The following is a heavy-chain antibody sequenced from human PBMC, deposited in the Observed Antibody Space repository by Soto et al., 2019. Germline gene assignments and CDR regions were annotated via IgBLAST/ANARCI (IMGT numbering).Heavy chain of an antibody. J-gene: IGHJ3*02. V-gene: IGHV3-23*01. D-gene: IGHD1-26*01. Sequence: GGSLRLSCAASGFTFSSYAMSWVRQAPGKGLEWVSAISGSGGSTYYADSVKGRFTISRDNSKNTLYLQMNSLRAEDTAVYYCAKGYLGGSYCRKHKDAFDTWGQGTMVTVSS. CDR3: AKGYLGGSYCRKHKDAFDT. CDR1: GFTFSSYA. CDR2: ISGSGGST.